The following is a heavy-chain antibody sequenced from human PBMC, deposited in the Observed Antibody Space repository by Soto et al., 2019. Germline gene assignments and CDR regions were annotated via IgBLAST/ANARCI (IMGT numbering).Heavy chain of an antibody. CDR1: GGSFSGYY. CDR2: IHHYGDT. D-gene: IGHD1-26*01. CDR3: AGGGGSYARGFDY. Sequence: TSETLSLTCVVYGGSFSGYYWSWIRQPPGKGLEWIGEIHHYGDTNYNPSLKSRVSMSVDTSKNQFSLKLTSATAADTAFYYWAGGGGSYARGFDYRGKETPVTVSS. V-gene: IGHV4-34*01. J-gene: IGHJ4*02.